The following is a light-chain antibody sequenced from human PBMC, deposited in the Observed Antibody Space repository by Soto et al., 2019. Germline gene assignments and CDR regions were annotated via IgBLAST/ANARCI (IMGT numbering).Light chain of an antibody. CDR2: DVS. J-gene: IGKJ1*01. CDR3: QQYNSYSRT. Sequence: DTQMTQSPSTVSASVGERVTITCRASQNINSWLAWYQQKPGSAPKVLIYDVSSLESGVPSRFGGTGSGTEFTLTISSLQPDDFATYYCQQYNSYSRTFGQGTKVDIK. V-gene: IGKV1-5*01. CDR1: QNINSW.